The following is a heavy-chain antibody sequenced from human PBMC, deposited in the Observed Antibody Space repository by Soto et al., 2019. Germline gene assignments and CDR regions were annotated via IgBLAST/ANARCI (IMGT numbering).Heavy chain of an antibody. CDR3: ERRNNSGPIDY. D-gene: IGHD5-12*01. CDR1: GFTFTTHA. CDR2: INAGNGNT. Sequence: VASVNVSCKTCGFTFTTHAIHWVRQAPGQRFEWMGWINAGNGNTKYSQRFQDRVTISRDTSASTAYMELSSLTSEDRAVYYCERRNNSGPIDYWGQGTLVTVSS. V-gene: IGHV1-3*01. J-gene: IGHJ4*02.